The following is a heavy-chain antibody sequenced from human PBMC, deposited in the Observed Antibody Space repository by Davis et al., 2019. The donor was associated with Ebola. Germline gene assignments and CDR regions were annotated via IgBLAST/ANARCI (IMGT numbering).Heavy chain of an antibody. CDR2: ISGSGGST. V-gene: IGHV3-23*01. CDR1: GFTFSSYA. CDR3: ARGDSSSSIFYYYGMDV. Sequence: GGSLRLSCAASGFTFSSYAMSWVRQAPGKGLEWVSAISGSGGSTYYADSVKGRFTISRENAKNSLYLQMNSLRAGDTAVYYCARGDSSSSIFYYYGMDVWGQGTTVTVSS. J-gene: IGHJ6*02. D-gene: IGHD6-6*01.